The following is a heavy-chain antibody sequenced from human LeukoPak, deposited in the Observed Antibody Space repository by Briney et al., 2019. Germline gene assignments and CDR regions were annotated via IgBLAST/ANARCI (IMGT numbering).Heavy chain of an antibody. CDR2: ISAYNGNT. V-gene: IGHV1-18*01. J-gene: IGHJ4*02. CDR3: ARVWGSYDILTGYYNVYHFDY. D-gene: IGHD3-9*01. CDR1: GYTFTSYG. Sequence: ASVKVSCKASGYTFTSYGISWVRHAPGQGLEWMGWISAYNGNTNYAQKLQGRVTMTTDTSTSTAYMELRSLRSDDTAVYYCARVWGSYDILTGYYNVYHFDYWGQGTLVTVSS.